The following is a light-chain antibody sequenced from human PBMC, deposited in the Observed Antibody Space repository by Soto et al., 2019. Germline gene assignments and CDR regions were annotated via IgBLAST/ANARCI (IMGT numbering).Light chain of an antibody. V-gene: IGKV3-20*01. CDR1: QSVSAGH. CDR2: GAS. CDR3: QQYASSTLT. Sequence: EIVLTQSPGTLSLSPGERATLSCGASQSVSAGHLAWYQQKPGQAPRLLIYGASSRATGIPDRFTGSGSGANFTLTISRLEPEDFALYYCQQYASSTLTFGGGTKVEIK. J-gene: IGKJ4*01.